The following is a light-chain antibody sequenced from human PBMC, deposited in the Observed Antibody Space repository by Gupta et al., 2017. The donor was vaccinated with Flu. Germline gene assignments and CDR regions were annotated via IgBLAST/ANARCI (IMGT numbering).Light chain of an antibody. CDR2: DIS. V-gene: IGKV3-11*01. CDR3: QQRSDWLT. J-gene: IGKJ4*01. CDR1: QSVSSF. Sequence: EIVLTQSPATLSLSPGDRATLSCRASQSVSSFLAWCQQKPGQAPRLLIYDISKRATGIPARFSGSGSGTDFTLTISSLEPEDFAVYFCQQRSDWLTFGGGTKVEIK.